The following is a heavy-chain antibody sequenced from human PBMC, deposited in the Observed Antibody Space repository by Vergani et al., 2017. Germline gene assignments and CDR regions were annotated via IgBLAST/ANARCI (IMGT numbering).Heavy chain of an antibody. J-gene: IGHJ4*02. D-gene: IGHD1-14*01. V-gene: IGHV4-59*01. CDR1: GGSISSYY. CDR3: ARGDYRRQQNHWYYFDY. Sequence: QVQLQESGPGLVKPSETLSLTCTVSGGSISSYYWSWIRQPPGKGLEWIGYIYYSGSTNYNPSLKSRVTISVDTSKNQFSLKLSSVTAADTAVYYCARGDYRRQQNHWYYFDYWGQGTLVTVSS. CDR2: IYYSGST.